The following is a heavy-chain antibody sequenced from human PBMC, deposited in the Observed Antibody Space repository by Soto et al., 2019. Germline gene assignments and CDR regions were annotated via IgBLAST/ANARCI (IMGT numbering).Heavy chain of an antibody. V-gene: IGHV1-2*02. CDR3: AKGGAIVAAGTRVYLYNAMDV. D-gene: IGHD1-26*01. CDR1: GYTFTGYY. Sequence: QVQLVQSGTEVKRPGDSVKVSCKASGYTFTGYYVHWVRQAPGQGLEWMGWINPNSGDTYLAQRFQGRGTMNRDTSKGTAYMELRGLTSDDTAEYYCAKGGAIVAAGTRVYLYNAMDVWGQGTTVTVSS. CDR2: INPNSGDT. J-gene: IGHJ6*02.